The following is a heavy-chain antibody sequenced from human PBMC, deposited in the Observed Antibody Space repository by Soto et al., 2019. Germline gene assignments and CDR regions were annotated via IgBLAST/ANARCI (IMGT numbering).Heavy chain of an antibody. D-gene: IGHD6-19*01. V-gene: IGHV3-9*01. CDR1: GVTFGDYA. J-gene: IGHJ5*02. CDR3: AKYDTASGCYVTPAS. Sequence: GGSLRLSCAASGVTFGDYAMQWVRQAPGKGLEWVSAISWNSGSIDNAYSVKGRFTISGNNAKNSLYLQMNSLGAEDTALYYCAKYDTASGCYVTPASWGQGPRVTVSS. CDR2: ISWNSGSI.